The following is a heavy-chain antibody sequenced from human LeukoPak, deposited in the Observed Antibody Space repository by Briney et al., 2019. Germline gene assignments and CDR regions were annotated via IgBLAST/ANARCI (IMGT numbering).Heavy chain of an antibody. V-gene: IGHV4-4*07. CDR2: IYTSGST. J-gene: IGHJ4*02. CDR1: GGSISSYY. CDR3: ARQGYYDSSGYPSVDY. D-gene: IGHD3-22*01. Sequence: PSETLSLTCTVSGGSISSYYWSWIRQPAGKGLEWIGRIYTSGSTNYNPSLKSRVTMSVDTSKNQFSLKLSSVTAADTAVYYCARQGYYDSSGYPSVDYWGQGTLVTVSS.